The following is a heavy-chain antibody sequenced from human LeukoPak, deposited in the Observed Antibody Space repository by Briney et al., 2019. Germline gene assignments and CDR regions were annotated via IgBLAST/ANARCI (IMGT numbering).Heavy chain of an antibody. CDR3: ARALYGSGSYYNDVHYFDY. CDR2: IYTSGST. D-gene: IGHD3-10*01. Sequence: PSETLSLTCTVSGGSISSYYWSWIRQPAGKGLEWIGRIYTSGSTNYNPSLKSRVTMSVDTSKNQFSLKLSSVTAADTAVYYCARALYGSGSYYNDVHYFDYWGQGTLVTVSS. J-gene: IGHJ4*02. V-gene: IGHV4-4*07. CDR1: GGSISSYY.